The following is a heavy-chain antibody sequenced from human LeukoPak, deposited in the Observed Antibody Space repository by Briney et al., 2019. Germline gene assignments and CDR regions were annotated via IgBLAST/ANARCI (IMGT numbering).Heavy chain of an antibody. V-gene: IGHV4-34*01. CDR1: GGSFSGYY. Sequence: PSETLSLTCAVYGGSFSGYYWSWIRQPPGKGLEWIGEINHSGSANYNPSLKSRVTISVDTSKNQFSLKLSSVTAADTAVYYCARQNSWYAFDIWGQGTMVTVSS. J-gene: IGHJ3*02. CDR2: INHSGSA. CDR3: ARQNSWYAFDI. D-gene: IGHD6-13*01.